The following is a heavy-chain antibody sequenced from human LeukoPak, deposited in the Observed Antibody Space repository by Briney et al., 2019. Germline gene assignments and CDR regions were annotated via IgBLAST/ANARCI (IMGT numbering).Heavy chain of an antibody. D-gene: IGHD3-3*01. CDR2: IYTSGST. CDR3: ARDQSTFTIFGVVIIEYAFDI. J-gene: IGHJ3*02. Sequence: SETLSLTCTVSGGSISSYYWSWIRQPAGKGLEWIGRIYTSGSTNYNPSLKSRVTMSVDTSKNQFSLKLSSVTAADTAVYYCARDQSTFTIFGVVIIEYAFDIWGQGTMVTVSS. CDR1: GGSISSYY. V-gene: IGHV4-4*07.